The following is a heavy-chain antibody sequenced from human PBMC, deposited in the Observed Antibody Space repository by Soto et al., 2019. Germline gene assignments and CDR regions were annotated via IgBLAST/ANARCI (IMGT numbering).Heavy chain of an antibody. D-gene: IGHD3-10*01. J-gene: IGHJ4*02. CDR2: ISAYNGNT. V-gene: IGHV1-18*01. Sequence: ASVKVSCKASGYTFTSYGISWVRQAPGQGLEWMGWISAYNGNTNYAQKLQGRVTMTTDTSTSTAYMELRSLRSDDTAVYYCARLPNYGSGSEPFDYWGQGTPVTVSS. CDR3: ARLPNYGSGSEPFDY. CDR1: GYTFTSYG.